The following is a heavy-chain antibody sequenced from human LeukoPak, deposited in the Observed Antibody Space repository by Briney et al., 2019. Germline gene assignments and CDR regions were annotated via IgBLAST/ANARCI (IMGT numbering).Heavy chain of an antibody. CDR3: ATRERGFCGWASRNSSEP. J-gene: IGHJ5*02. Sequence: SVKVSCKASGCTFSSYAISWVRQAAGQGLEWMGGIIPIFGTANYAQKFQGRVTITTDESTSTAYMELSSLRSEDPLVYYPATRERGFCGWASRNSSEPSGQRKLVTVSS. CDR2: IIPIFGTA. D-gene: IGHD6-19*01. V-gene: IGHV1-69*05. CDR1: GCTFSSYA.